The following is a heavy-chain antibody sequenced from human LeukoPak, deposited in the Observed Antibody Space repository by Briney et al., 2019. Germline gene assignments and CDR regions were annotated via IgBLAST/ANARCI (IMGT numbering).Heavy chain of an antibody. CDR2: IKQDGSEK. CDR1: GFTFSSYW. D-gene: IGHD2-2*01. V-gene: IGHV3-7*01. CDR3: ARECSSTSCPLDY. Sequence: PGGSLRLSCAASGFTFSSYWMSWVRQAPGKGLEWVANIKQDGSEKYYVDSVKGRFTISRDNAKNSLYLQMNSLRAEDTAVYYCARECSSTSCPLDYWGQGTLVTVSS. J-gene: IGHJ4*02.